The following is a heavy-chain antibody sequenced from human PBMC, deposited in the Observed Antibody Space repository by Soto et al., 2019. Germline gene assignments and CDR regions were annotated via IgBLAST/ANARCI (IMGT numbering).Heavy chain of an antibody. CDR1: GFTFSSYS. CDR2: ISSSSSTI. D-gene: IGHD3-10*01. Sequence: GGSLRLSCAASGFTFSSYSMNWVRQAPGKGLEWVSYISSSSSTIYYADSVKGRFTISRDNAKNSLYLQMNSLRAEDTAVYYCAREFIRVGRNWFDPWGQGTLVTVSS. V-gene: IGHV3-48*01. J-gene: IGHJ5*02. CDR3: AREFIRVGRNWFDP.